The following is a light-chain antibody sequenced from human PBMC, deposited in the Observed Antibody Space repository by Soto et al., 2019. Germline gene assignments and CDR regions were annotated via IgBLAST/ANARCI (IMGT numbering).Light chain of an antibody. V-gene: IGKV4-1*01. CDR3: QQYFNTPLT. CDR1: QSVLNTSKNQSS. J-gene: IGKJ1*01. CDR2: WAS. Sequence: DVVMTQSPDSLAVSLGERATINCKSSQSVLNTSKNQSSLAWYQHKPGQPPKLLIYWASTRESGVPDRFRGSGSGTDFTLTISSLQAEDVAVYFCQQYFNTPLTFGQGTKVAVK.